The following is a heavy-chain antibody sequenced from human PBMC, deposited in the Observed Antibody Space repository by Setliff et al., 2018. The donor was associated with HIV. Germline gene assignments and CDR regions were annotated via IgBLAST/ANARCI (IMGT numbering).Heavy chain of an antibody. J-gene: IGHJ6*02. CDR1: GFTFSSYW. D-gene: IGHD6-19*01. CDR3: AKGLKHRSDSAWFYYDMDV. CDR2: ILSTGERT. Sequence: PGGSLRLSCAASGFTFSSYWMSWVRQAPGEGLEWVSAILSTGERTYYADSVKGRFTISRDNSKNSLHLQMSSLRPEDTAFYYCAKGLKHRSDSAWFYYDMDVWGPGTTVTVSS. V-gene: IGHV3-23*01.